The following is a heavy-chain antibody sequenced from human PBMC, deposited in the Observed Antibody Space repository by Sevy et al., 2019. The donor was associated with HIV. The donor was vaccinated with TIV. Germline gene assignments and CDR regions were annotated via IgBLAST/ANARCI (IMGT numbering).Heavy chain of an antibody. CDR1: GFTFSNAW. V-gene: IGHV3-15*01. Sequence: GGSLRLSCGASGFTFSNAWMTWVRQAPGKGLEWVGRIKSKSECGTTDYAAPAKGRFTISSDDSKNTLYLQMNSLKSDDTSFYYCSNNRGYCIYVVCGEYFYSWGQGTLVTVSS. CDR2: IKSKSECGTT. J-gene: IGHJ4*02. D-gene: IGHD2-8*01. CDR3: SNNRGYCIYVVCGEYFYS.